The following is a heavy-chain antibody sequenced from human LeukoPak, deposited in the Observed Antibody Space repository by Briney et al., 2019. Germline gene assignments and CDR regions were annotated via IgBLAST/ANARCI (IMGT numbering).Heavy chain of an antibody. J-gene: IGHJ4*02. CDR1: GFTFSSYS. CDR2: ISSSGSYI. Sequence: GGSLRLSCAASGFTFSSYSMNWARQAPGKGLEWVSSISSSGSYIFHADSVKGRFTISRDNAKNSLYLQMNSLRAEDTAVYYCAREGPKNNGDLDYWGQGTLVTVSS. CDR3: AREGPKNNGDLDY. D-gene: IGHD1/OR15-1a*01. V-gene: IGHV3-21*01.